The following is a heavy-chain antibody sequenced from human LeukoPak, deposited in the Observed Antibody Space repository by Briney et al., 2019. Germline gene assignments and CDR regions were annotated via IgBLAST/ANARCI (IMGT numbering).Heavy chain of an antibody. CDR1: GFTFSSYW. J-gene: IGHJ4*02. CDR2: IKQDGSEK. CDR3: TRSYDY. V-gene: IGHV3-7*01. Sequence: GGSLRLSCAVSGFTFSSYWMAWVRQAPGKGLEWVANIKQDGSEKCYVDSVKGRFTISGDNAKNSLYLQMNSLRAEDTAVYYCTRSYDYWGQGTLVTVSS.